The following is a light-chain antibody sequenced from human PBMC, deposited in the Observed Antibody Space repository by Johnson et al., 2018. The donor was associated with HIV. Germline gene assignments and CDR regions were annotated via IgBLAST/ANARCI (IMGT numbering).Light chain of an antibody. CDR2: EDN. CDR3: GVWDASLPPRYV. J-gene: IGLJ1*01. Sequence: VLTQPPSLSAAPGQRVNISCSGNSSNIENYFVSWYQQLPGAAPRLLIYEDNKRPSGIPDRFSGSKSGASATLGITGLQTGDQAVYYGGVWDASLPPRYVFGTGTTIAVL. CDR1: SSNIENYF. V-gene: IGLV1-51*02.